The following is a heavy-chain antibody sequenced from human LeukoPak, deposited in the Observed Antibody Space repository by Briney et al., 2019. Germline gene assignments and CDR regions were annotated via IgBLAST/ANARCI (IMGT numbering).Heavy chain of an antibody. CDR3: ARSGWHCSSTSCYDFDL. CDR1: GFTFSSYS. J-gene: IGHJ3*01. V-gene: IGHV3-21*04. CDR2: ISSSSSYI. D-gene: IGHD2-2*01. Sequence: PGGSLRLSCAASGFTFSSYSMNWVRQAPGKGLEWVSSISSSSSYIYYADSVKGRFTISRDNAKNSLYLQMNSLRAEDTAVYYCARSGWHCSSTSCYDFDLWGQGTLVAVSS.